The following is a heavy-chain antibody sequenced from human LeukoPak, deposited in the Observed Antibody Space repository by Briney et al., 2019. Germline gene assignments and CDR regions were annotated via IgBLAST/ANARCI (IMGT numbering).Heavy chain of an antibody. CDR2: ISSSGSTI. CDR3: ARVDYYDSSGYSGFDY. J-gene: IGHJ4*02. D-gene: IGHD3-22*01. Sequence: GGSLRLSCAASGFTFSSYEMNWVRQAPGKGLEWVSYISSSGSTIYCADSVKGRFTISRDNAKNSLYLQMNSLRAEDTAVYYCARVDYYDSSGYSGFDYWGQGTLVTVSS. V-gene: IGHV3-48*03. CDR1: GFTFSSYE.